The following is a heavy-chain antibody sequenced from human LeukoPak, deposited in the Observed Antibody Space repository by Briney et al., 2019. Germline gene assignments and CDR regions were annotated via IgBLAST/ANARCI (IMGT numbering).Heavy chain of an antibody. CDR1: GYTFSNYG. J-gene: IGHJ5*02. V-gene: IGHV1-18*01. D-gene: IGHD1-26*01. CDR3: ARVFAWGTRGAPVADNRLDP. CDR2: ISGDNGNT. Sequence: ASVKVSCKASGYTFSNYGITWVRQAPGQGLEWMGWISGDNGNTVYGERFQGRAALTTDTSTSTVYMELRSLRSDDTAVYYCARVFAWGTRGAPVADNRLDPWGEGTPVAVSS.